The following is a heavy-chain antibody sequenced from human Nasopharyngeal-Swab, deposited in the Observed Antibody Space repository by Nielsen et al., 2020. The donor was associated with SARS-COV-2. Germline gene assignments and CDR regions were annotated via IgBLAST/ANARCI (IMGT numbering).Heavy chain of an antibody. CDR3: ARDMRFGESQTDY. J-gene: IGHJ4*02. D-gene: IGHD3-10*01. CDR1: GFSFDDYG. Sequence: GESLKISCAASGFSFDDYGMTWVRQAPGKGLEWVAVIWYDGSNKYYADSVKGRFTISRDNSKNTLYLQMNSLRAEDTAVYYCARDMRFGESQTDYWGQGTLVTVSS. CDR2: IWYDGSNK. V-gene: IGHV3-33*08.